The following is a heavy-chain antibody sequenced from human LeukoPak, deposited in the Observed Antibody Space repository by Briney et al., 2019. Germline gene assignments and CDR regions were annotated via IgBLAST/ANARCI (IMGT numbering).Heavy chain of an antibody. J-gene: IGHJ4*02. CDR1: GFTFSSYS. Sequence: GGSLRLSCAASGFTFSSYSMNWVRQAPGKGLEWVAVISYDGSNKYYADSVKGRFTISRDNSKNTLYLQMNSLRAEDTAVYYCARDFNRRGYSAYDTRPTPFFDYWGQGTLVTVSS. CDR2: ISYDGSNK. CDR3: ARDFNRRGYSAYDTRPTPFFDY. V-gene: IGHV3-30*03. D-gene: IGHD5-12*01.